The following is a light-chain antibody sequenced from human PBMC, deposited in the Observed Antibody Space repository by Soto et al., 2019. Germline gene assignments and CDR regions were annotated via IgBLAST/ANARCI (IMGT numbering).Light chain of an antibody. CDR1: TSDVGGYKY. Sequence: QSVLTQPRSVSGSPGQSVTISCTGTTSDVGGYKYVSWHQQHAGKAPKLILYEVNKRPSGVPDRFSGSKSGNTASLTVSGLQAEDEADYYCSSYAGSNTFVFGPGTKVTVL. J-gene: IGLJ1*01. CDR3: SSYAGSNTFV. V-gene: IGLV2-8*01. CDR2: EVN.